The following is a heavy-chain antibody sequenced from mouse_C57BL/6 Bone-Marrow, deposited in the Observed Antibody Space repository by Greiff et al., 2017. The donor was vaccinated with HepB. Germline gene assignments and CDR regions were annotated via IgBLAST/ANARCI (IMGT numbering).Heavy chain of an antibody. CDR3: ARRRAWYYFDY. CDR1: GFSLSTSGMG. CDR2: IYWDDDK. V-gene: IGHV8-12*01. Sequence: LKESGPGILQSSPTLSLTCSFSGFSLSTSGMGVSWIRQPSGKGLGWLAHIYWDDDKRYNPSLKSRLTISKDTSRNQVFLKITSVDTADTATYYCARRRAWYYFDYWGQGTTRTVSA. D-gene: IGHD3-3*01. J-gene: IGHJ2*01.